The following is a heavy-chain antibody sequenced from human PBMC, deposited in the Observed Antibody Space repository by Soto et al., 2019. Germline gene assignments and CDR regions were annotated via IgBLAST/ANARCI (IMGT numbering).Heavy chain of an antibody. CDR2: LSSDGFGA. CDR3: ARDLGGPDY. V-gene: IGHV3-74*03. Sequence: GGSLRLSCAASGFSLSPYWMHWVRQVPGRGLEWAARLSSDGFGAAYAGSVKGRFFISRDIARNTLSLQMNSLRADDTAVYYCARDLGGPDYWGRGTSVTVSS. D-gene: IGHD3-16*01. CDR1: GFSLSPYW. J-gene: IGHJ4*02.